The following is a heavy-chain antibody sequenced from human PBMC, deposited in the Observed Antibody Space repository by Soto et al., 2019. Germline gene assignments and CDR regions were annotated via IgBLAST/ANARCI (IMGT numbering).Heavy chain of an antibody. CDR1: GFTFNSYW. J-gene: IGHJ4*02. D-gene: IGHD6-19*01. Sequence: EVQLVESGGGLVQPGGSLRLSCAASGFTFNSYWMHWVRQAPGKGLVWVSRINSDGSSTSYADSVKGRFTISGDNAKSTLYLKMNSLRAEDTAVYYCARSSSGWAYIDYWGQGTLVTVSS. V-gene: IGHV3-74*01. CDR3: ARSSSGWAYIDY. CDR2: INSDGSST.